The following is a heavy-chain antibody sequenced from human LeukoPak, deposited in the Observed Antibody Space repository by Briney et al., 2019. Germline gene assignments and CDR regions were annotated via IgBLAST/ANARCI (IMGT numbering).Heavy chain of an antibody. D-gene: IGHD2-15*01. J-gene: IGHJ4*02. CDR1: GFSFSDNY. CDR3: ARDHVVASGAVAY. V-gene: IGHV3-53*01. CDR2: IDSGGSA. Sequence: GGSLRLSCAASGFSFSDNYMSWFRQAPGKGLEWLSVIDSGGSALYANSVRGRFTISRDSSKNTLHLQMDSLTIEDSALYYCARDHVVASGAVAYWGQGTLVTVSS.